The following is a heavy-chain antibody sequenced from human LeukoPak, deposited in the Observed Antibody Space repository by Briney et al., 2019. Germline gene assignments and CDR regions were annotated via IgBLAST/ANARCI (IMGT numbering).Heavy chain of an antibody. J-gene: IGHJ5*02. Sequence: SETLSLTCTVSGGSISSSSYYWGRIRQPPGKGLEWIGSIYYSGSTYYNPSLKSRVTISVDTSKNQFSLKLSAVTAADTAVYYCARVISRVRGADNWLDPWGQGNLLSVSS. V-gene: IGHV4-39*01. CDR3: ARVISRVRGADNWLDP. D-gene: IGHD3-10*01. CDR2: IYYSGST. CDR1: GGSISSSSYY.